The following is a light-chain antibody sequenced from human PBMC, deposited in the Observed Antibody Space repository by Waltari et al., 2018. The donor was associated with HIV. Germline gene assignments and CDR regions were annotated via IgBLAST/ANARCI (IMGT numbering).Light chain of an antibody. CDR3: NSYTTSSTLHVV. V-gene: IGLV2-14*03. CDR2: DVS. CDR1: SRDVGGYNY. J-gene: IGLJ2*01. Sequence: QSALTQPASVSGSPGQSITISCTRTSRDVGGYNYFSWYQHHPGKAPKLMIYDVSNRPSGVSNRFSGSKSGNTASLTISGLQAEDEADYYCNSYTTSSTLHVVFGGGTKLTVL.